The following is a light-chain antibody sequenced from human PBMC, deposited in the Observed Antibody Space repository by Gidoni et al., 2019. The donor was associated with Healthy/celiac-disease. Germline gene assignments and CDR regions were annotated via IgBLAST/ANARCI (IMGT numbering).Light chain of an antibody. CDR1: SSDVGGYNY. Sequence: QSALTQPASVSGSPGQPITISCPGTSSDVGGYNYVSWYQQHPGKAPKLMIYDVSNRPSGVSNRFSGSKSGNTASLTISGLQAEDEADYYCSSYTSSSRWVFGGGTKLTVL. CDR2: DVS. V-gene: IGLV2-14*01. J-gene: IGLJ3*02. CDR3: SSYTSSSRWV.